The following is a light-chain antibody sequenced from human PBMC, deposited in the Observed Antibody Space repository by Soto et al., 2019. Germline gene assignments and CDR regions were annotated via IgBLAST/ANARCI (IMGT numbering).Light chain of an antibody. V-gene: IGKV1-5*03. CDR1: QSISMY. CDR3: QQYNGFSRT. Sequence: DIQMTQSPSSLSASVGDRVTITCRASQSISMYLNWYQQKPGKPPKLLIYKASSLETGVPPRFTGSGSGTEFTLTISSLQVDDFATYYCQQYNGFSRTFGQGTKVDIK. CDR2: KAS. J-gene: IGKJ1*01.